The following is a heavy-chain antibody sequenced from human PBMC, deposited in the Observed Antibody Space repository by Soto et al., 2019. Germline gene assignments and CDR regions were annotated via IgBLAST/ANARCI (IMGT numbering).Heavy chain of an antibody. CDR1: GYTFTSYG. CDR3: ASTRGYRYGCDY. D-gene: IGHD5-18*01. Sequence: QVQLVQSGAEVKNPGASVKVSCKASGYTFTSYGISWVRQAPVQGLEWMGWIIAYNGNTNYAQKLHVRVTMTTDPSTSRAYMELRILRSDDTAVYACASTRGYRYGCDYWGKGTLVTVSS. J-gene: IGHJ4*02. CDR2: IIAYNGNT. V-gene: IGHV1-18*01.